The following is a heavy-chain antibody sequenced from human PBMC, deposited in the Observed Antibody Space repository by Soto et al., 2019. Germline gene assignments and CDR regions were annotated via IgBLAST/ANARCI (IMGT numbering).Heavy chain of an antibody. CDR1: GFTFSSYS. V-gene: IGHV3-21*01. CDR2: ISSSSSYI. D-gene: IGHD5-18*01. J-gene: IGHJ4*02. Sequence: GGSLRLSCAASGFTFSSYSMNWVRQAPGKGLEWVSSISSSSSYIYYADSVKGRFTISRDNAKNSLYLQMNSLRAEDTAVYYCARDLRGYSYGHFDYWGQGTLVTVSS. CDR3: ARDLRGYSYGHFDY.